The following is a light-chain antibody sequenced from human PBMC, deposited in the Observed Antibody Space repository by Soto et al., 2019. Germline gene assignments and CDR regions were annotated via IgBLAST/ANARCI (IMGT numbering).Light chain of an antibody. CDR3: QQYENLPT. CDR1: KNINNY. CDR2: DGS. V-gene: IGKV1-33*01. J-gene: IGKJ5*01. Sequence: DIQMTQSPSSLSASVGDRVTITCQARKNINNYLHWYQQKPGRAPKLLIYDGSNLEAGVPSRFRGSGSGTYFTFTISRLQPEDIATYYCQQYENLPTFGQGTRLEIK.